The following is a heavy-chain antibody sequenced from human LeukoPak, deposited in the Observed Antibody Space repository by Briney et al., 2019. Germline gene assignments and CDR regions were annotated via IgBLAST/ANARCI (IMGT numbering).Heavy chain of an antibody. CDR1: GYTFTTYD. V-gene: IGHV1-8*01. CDR2: MNPNSGNT. D-gene: IGHD3-10*01. CDR3: ARRIRGAPTDY. J-gene: IGHJ4*02. Sequence: GASVTVSCKASGYTFTTYDLNWVRQATGQGREGMGWMNPNSGNTGYAQKFQGRVTMTRNISITTAYMELSNLTSEDTAVYYCARRIRGAPTDYWGQGTLVTVSS.